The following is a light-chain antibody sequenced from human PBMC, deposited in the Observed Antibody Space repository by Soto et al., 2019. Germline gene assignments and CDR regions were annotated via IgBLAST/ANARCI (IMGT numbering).Light chain of an antibody. CDR2: GAS. Sequence: EIVMTQSPVTLSVPPSEIAILSYTAGQNILNHLAWYQQIRGRAPRLLIDGASTRATGIPARFSGSGSGTEFTLTMSSLQSEEFALYYCQQYNTWPLTCGGGITV. CDR1: QNILNH. V-gene: IGKV3-15*01. CDR3: QQYNTWPLT. J-gene: IGKJ4*01.